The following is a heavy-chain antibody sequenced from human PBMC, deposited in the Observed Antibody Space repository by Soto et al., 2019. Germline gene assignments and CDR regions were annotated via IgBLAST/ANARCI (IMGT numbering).Heavy chain of an antibody. J-gene: IGHJ4*02. Sequence: SETLSLTCAVSGSSLSSGAYWGWIRQPPGEGPERIASIYHGGTAFYNPSLKRRVPLAVATSKNHYSLQLRSVRAGDTAGYYCARVQVMVVAASPLVYWGPGIRGT. V-gene: IGHV4-38-2*01. CDR3: ARVQVMVVAASPLVY. CDR1: GSSLSSGAY. CDR2: IYHGGTA. D-gene: IGHD2-15*01.